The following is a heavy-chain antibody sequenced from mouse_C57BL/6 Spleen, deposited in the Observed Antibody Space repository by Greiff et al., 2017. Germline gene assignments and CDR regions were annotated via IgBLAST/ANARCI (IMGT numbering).Heavy chain of an antibody. CDR3: TRRSYYGSNRGYYAMDY. CDR1: GYTFTDYE. Sequence: ESGAELVRPGASVTLSCKASGYTFTDYEMHWVKQTPVHGLEWIGAIDPETGGTAYNQKFKGKAILTADKSSSTAYMELRSLTSEDSAVYYCTRRSYYGSNRGYYAMDYWGQGTSVTVSS. V-gene: IGHV1-15*01. CDR2: IDPETGGT. D-gene: IGHD1-1*01. J-gene: IGHJ4*01.